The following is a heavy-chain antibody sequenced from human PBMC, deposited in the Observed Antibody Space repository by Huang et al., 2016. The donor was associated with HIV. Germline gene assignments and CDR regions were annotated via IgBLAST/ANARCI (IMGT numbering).Heavy chain of an antibody. J-gene: IGHJ3*02. CDR2: ISNDGSNN. V-gene: IGHV3-30-3*01. CDR3: ARAKDTWDAYDI. CDR1: GVPFNNHA. D-gene: IGHD5-18*01. Sequence: QVQLVESGGGVVQPGRSLRLSCAASGVPFNNHAMHWVRQAPGKGLDWVAVISNDGSNNDYADSVKGRFTISRDSSKSTLFLHMTSLRTEDTAVYYCARAKDTWDAYDIWGQGTMVIVSS.